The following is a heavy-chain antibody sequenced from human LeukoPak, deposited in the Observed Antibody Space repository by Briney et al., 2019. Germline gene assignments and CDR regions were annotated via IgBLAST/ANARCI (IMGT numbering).Heavy chain of an antibody. CDR2: IIPILGIE. D-gene: IGHD3-10*01. Sequence: ASVKVSCKASGGTFSSYAISWVRQAPGQGLEWMGRIIPILGIENYAQKFQGRVTITADKSTSTAYMELSSLRSEDTAVYYCAREKGAKDYYGSGSYSYWGQGTLVTVSS. J-gene: IGHJ4*02. CDR1: GGTFSSYA. CDR3: AREKGAKDYYGSGSYSY. V-gene: IGHV1-69*04.